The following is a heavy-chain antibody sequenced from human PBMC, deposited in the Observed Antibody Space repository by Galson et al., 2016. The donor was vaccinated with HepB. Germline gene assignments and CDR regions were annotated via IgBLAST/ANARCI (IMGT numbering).Heavy chain of an antibody. Sequence: SLRLSCAASGFSFSLYDMHWVRQVTGKGMEWVSAIGTAPGDTNYLDSVKGRFTISRQNPDNSLYPQMNSPRPGDTAVYYCARGNSLWTTPWNYGLDVWGKGTTVTVSS. J-gene: IGHJ6*04. CDR3: ARGNSLWTTPWNYGLDV. CDR2: IGTAPGDT. V-gene: IGHV3-13*01. CDR1: GFSFSLYD. D-gene: IGHD4-17*01.